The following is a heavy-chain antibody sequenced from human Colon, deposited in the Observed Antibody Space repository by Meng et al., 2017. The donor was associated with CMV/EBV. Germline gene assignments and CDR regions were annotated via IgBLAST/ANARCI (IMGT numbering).Heavy chain of an antibody. V-gene: IGHV1-69*05. CDR1: GGTFSSYA. CDR2: IIPISGTT. CDR3: ARSSTRSPYYYYSMDV. D-gene: IGHD2-2*01. Sequence: SVKVSCKASGGTFSSYAISWVRQAPGQGLEWMGGIIPISGTTNYAQKFQGRVTITTDESTRTAYMKLSSLRSEDTAVYYCARSSTRSPYYYYSMDVWGQGTTVTVSS. J-gene: IGHJ6*02.